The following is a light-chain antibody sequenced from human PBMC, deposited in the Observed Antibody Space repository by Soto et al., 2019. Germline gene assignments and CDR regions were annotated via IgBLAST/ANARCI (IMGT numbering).Light chain of an antibody. V-gene: IGKV3-15*01. J-gene: IGKJ1*01. CDR1: QSISDT. CDR3: QQYNNWPWT. Sequence: IVMTHSPATLSVSPGGRATLSSRASQSISDTLAWYQQKPGQAPRLLIYGASTRAPGFPARFSGSGSGTDFTLTISSLQSEDFAVYYCQQYNNWPWTFGQGTKVDIK. CDR2: GAS.